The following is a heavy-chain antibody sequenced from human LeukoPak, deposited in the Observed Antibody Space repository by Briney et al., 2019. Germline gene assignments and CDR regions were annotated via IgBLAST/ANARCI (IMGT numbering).Heavy chain of an antibody. CDR3: ARAHYDILTGYYHPLDF. CDR1: GGSISSSY. CDR2: IYYSGST. D-gene: IGHD3-9*01. Sequence: PSETLSLTCTVSGGSISSSYWSWIRQPPGKGLEWIGYIYYSGSTNYNPSLKSRVTISVDTSKNQFSLKLSSVTAADTAVYYCARAHYDILTGYYHPLDFWGQGTLVTVSS. V-gene: IGHV4-59*01. J-gene: IGHJ4*02.